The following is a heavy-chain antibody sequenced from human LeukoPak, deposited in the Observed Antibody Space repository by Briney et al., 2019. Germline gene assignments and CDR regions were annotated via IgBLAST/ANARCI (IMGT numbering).Heavy chain of an antibody. D-gene: IGHD6-19*01. CDR1: GGTFSSYA. V-gene: IGHV1-69*04. Sequence: GSSVKVSCKASGGTFSSYAISWVRQAPGQGLEWMGRIIPIHGIANYAQKFQGRVTITADKSTSTAYMELSSLRSEDTAVYYCAHTRGIAVAGKRVDAFDIWGQGTMVTVSS. CDR3: AHTRGIAVAGKRVDAFDI. CDR2: IIPIHGIA. J-gene: IGHJ3*02.